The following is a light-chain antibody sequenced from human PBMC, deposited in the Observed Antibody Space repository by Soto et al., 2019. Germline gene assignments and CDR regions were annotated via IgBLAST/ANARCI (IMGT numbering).Light chain of an antibody. J-gene: IGKJ2*01. CDR2: GAS. Sequence: DIVLTQSPGTLSLSPGERATLSCRASQSVASNSLAWYQQTPGRAPRILIYGASSRATGIPDRYSGSGSGTDLTLTISRLEPEDFALYYCQHYGTSPPFTFGQGTKLEIK. V-gene: IGKV3-20*01. CDR1: QSVASNS. CDR3: QHYGTSPPFT.